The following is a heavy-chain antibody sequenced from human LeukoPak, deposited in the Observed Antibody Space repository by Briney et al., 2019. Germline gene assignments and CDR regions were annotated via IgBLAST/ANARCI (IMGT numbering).Heavy chain of an antibody. V-gene: IGHV3-30-3*01. CDR3: ARSIAVAVHYGMDV. D-gene: IGHD6-19*01. CDR1: GFTFSSYA. CDR2: ISYDGSNK. J-gene: IGHJ6*02. Sequence: GGSLRLSCAASGFTFSSYAMHWARQAPGKGLEWVAVISYDGSNKYYADSVKGRFTISRDNSKNTLYLQMNSLRAEDTAVYYCARSIAVAVHYGMDVWGQGTTVTVSS.